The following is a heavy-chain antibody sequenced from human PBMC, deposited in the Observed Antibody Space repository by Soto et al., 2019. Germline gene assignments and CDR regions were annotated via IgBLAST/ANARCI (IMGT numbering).Heavy chain of an antibody. CDR1: GGSISSGGYS. V-gene: IGHV4-30-2*01. CDR3: ARDQLEGNWFDP. Sequence: QLQLQESGSGLVRPSQTLSLTCAVSGGSISSGGYSWNWIRQPPGKGLEWIGYIYHSGSTLYNPSRKSRVTRAVDKSKNQFSLKLTSVTAADTAVYYCARDQLEGNWFDPWGQGTLVTVSS. D-gene: IGHD1-1*01. J-gene: IGHJ5*02. CDR2: IYHSGST.